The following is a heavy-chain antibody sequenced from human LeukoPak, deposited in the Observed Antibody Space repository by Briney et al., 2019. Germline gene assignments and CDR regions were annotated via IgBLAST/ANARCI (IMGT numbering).Heavy chain of an antibody. V-gene: IGHV3-23*01. CDR3: AKGLKQWLIYFDY. CDR1: GFTFSSYA. J-gene: IGHJ4*02. D-gene: IGHD6-19*01. Sequence: GGSLRLSCAASGFTFSSYAMSWVRQAPGKGLEWVSAISGSGGSTYYADSVKGRFTISRDNSKNTLYLQVNSLRAEDTAVYYCAKGLKQWLIYFDYWGQGTLVTVSS. CDR2: ISGSGGST.